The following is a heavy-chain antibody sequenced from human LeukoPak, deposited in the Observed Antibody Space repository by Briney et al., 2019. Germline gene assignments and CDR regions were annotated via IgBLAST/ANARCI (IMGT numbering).Heavy chain of an antibody. CDR3: AREIGPIQLHLWGSAFDS. Sequence: ASVKVSCKASGYTFTNYYIHWVRQAPGQGLEWMGIINPSGGSTSYAQKFQGRVTMTRDTSTSTVYMELSSLRSEDTAVCYCAREIGPIQLHLWGSAFDSWGQGALVTVSS. CDR1: GYTFTNYY. J-gene: IGHJ4*02. D-gene: IGHD5-18*01. CDR2: INPSGGST. V-gene: IGHV1-46*01.